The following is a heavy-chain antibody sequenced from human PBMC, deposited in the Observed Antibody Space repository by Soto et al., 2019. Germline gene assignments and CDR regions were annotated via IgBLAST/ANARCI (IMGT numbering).Heavy chain of an antibody. CDR3: ARQPHPGDSSSWYPANYYYYYGMDV. D-gene: IGHD6-13*01. V-gene: IGHV5-51*01. J-gene: IGHJ6*02. CDR1: GYSFTSYW. Sequence: GESLKISCKGSGYSFTSYWIGWVRQMPGKGLEWMGIIYPGDSDTRYSPSFQGQVTISADKSISTAYLQWSSLKASDTAMYYCARQPHPGDSSSWYPANYYYYYGMDVWGQGTTVTVSS. CDR2: IYPGDSDT.